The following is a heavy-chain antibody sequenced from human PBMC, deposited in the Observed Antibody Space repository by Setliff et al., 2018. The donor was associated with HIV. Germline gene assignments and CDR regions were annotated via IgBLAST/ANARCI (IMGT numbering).Heavy chain of an antibody. CDR1: GFTFSSYA. D-gene: IGHD3-9*01. J-gene: IGHJ6*03. CDR3: VREAWSAIRYFDWLLSYMDV. CDR2: ISYDGIHQ. V-gene: IGHV3-30*04. Sequence: GGSLRLSCAASGFTFSSYAMDWVRQAPGKGLEWVAAISYDGIHQFYADSVKGRFTISRDNSKNTLNLQMHSLRAEDTAVYFCVREAWSAIRYFDWLLSYMDVWGKGTAVTVSS.